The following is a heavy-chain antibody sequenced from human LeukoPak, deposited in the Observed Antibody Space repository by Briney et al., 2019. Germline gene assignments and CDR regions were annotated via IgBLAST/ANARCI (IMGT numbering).Heavy chain of an antibody. J-gene: IGHJ4*02. V-gene: IGHV3-23*01. CDR2: ISGSGGST. CDR1: GFTFSSYA. D-gene: IGHD3-9*01. CDR3: AKASPLRYFDWLLTYPFDY. Sequence: GGSLRLSCAASGFTFSSYAMSWVRQAPGKGLEWVSAISGSGGSTYYAASVKGRFTISRDNSKNTLYLQMNSLRAEDTAVYYCAKASPLRYFDWLLTYPFDYWGQGTLVTVS.